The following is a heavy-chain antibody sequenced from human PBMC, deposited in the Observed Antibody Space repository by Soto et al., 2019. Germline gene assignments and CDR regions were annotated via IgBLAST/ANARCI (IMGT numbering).Heavy chain of an antibody. Sequence: PSETLSLTCTVSGGSVSSGSYYWSWIRQPPGKGLEWIGYIYYSGSTNYNPSLKSRVTISVDTSKNQFSLKLSSVTAADTAVYYCARGLGYYGSGSLPFDYWGQGTLVTVSS. CDR2: IYYSGST. V-gene: IGHV4-61*01. J-gene: IGHJ4*02. CDR1: GGSVSSGSYY. D-gene: IGHD3-10*01. CDR3: ARGLGYYGSGSLPFDY.